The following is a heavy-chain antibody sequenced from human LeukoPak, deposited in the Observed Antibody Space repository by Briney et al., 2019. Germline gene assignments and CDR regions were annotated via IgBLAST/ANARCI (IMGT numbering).Heavy chain of an antibody. J-gene: IGHJ6*03. Sequence: PSETLSLTCSVSGGSMSSPSFYWAWIRQPPGKRLEWIGNIYYSGSTYYNPSLQSRVTISVDTSKNQFSLKLTSVTAADKAVYYCASMSRGVILGPNYYSYYMDVWGKGATVIVSS. CDR1: GGSMSSPSFY. V-gene: IGHV4-39*01. D-gene: IGHD3-10*01. CDR3: ASMSRGVILGPNYYSYYMDV. CDR2: IYYSGST.